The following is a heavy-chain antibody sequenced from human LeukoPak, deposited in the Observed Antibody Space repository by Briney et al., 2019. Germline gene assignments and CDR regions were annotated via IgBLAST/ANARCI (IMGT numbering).Heavy chain of an antibody. D-gene: IGHD6-19*01. Sequence: GESLKISCRASGYTFTNFWIGWVRQMPEKGLEYMGMISPEDSDTRYNPSFEGQVTISVDKSVSTAYLQWNSLKASATAVYYCARHSADLDAFDLWGPGTVVAVSS. CDR2: ISPEDSDT. CDR3: ARHSADLDAFDL. J-gene: IGHJ3*01. V-gene: IGHV5-51*01. CDR1: GYTFTNFW.